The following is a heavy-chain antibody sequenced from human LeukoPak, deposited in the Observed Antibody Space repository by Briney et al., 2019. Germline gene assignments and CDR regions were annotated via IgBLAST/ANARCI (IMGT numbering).Heavy chain of an antibody. CDR3: ARLYYDILTGYDRYFDY. CDR2: IIPILGTA. J-gene: IGHJ4*02. CDR1: GGTFSSYA. Sequence: SVKVSCKASGGTFSSYAISWVRQAPGQGLEWMGRIIPILGTANYARKFQGRVTITADKSTSTAYMELSSLRSEDTAVCYCARLYYDILTGYDRYFDYWGQGTLVTVSS. D-gene: IGHD3-9*01. V-gene: IGHV1-69*04.